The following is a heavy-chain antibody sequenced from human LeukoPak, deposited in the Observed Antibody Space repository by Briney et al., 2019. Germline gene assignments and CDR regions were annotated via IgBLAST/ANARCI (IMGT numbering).Heavy chain of an antibody. Sequence: GGSVKVSCKASGGTFSSYAISWVRQAPGQGLEWMGWINTNTGNPTYAQGFTGRFVFSLDTSVSTAYLQISSLKAEDTAVYYCARAATPMYSSIQYYFDYWGQGTLVTVSS. J-gene: IGHJ4*02. CDR1: GGTFSSYA. D-gene: IGHD6-13*01. V-gene: IGHV7-4-1*02. CDR2: INTNTGNP. CDR3: ARAATPMYSSIQYYFDY.